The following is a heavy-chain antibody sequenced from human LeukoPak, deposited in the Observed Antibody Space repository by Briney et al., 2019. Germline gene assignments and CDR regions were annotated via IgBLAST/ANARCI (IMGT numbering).Heavy chain of an antibody. J-gene: IGHJ6*02. CDR1: GYTFTSYY. CDR2: INPSGGST. CDR3: TTQSIIMVRGVILYYYYGMDV. V-gene: IGHV1-46*01. Sequence: GASVKVSCKASGYTFTSYYMHWVRQAPGQGLEWMGIINPSGGSTSYAQKFQGRVTMTRDTSTSTVYMELSSLRSEDTAVYYCTTQSIIMVRGVILYYYYGMDVWGQGTTVTVSS. D-gene: IGHD3-10*01.